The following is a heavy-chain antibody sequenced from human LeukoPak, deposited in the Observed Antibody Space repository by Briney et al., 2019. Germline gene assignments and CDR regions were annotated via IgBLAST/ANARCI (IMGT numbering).Heavy chain of an antibody. CDR1: GYTSTGYY. CDR3: ARGPYYGSGSLEFDY. J-gene: IGHJ4*02. D-gene: IGHD3-10*01. CDR2: INPNSGGT. Sequence: ASVKVSCKASGYTSTGYYMHWVRQAPGQGLEWMGWINPNSGGTNYAQKFQGRVTMTRDTSISTAYMELSRLGSDDTAVYYCARGPYYGSGSLEFDYWGQGTLVTVSS. V-gene: IGHV1-2*02.